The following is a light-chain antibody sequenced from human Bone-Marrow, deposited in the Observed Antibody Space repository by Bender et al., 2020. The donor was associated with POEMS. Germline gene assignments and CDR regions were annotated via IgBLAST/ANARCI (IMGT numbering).Light chain of an antibody. J-gene: IGLJ3*02. V-gene: IGLV2-14*01. Sequence: QSALTQPASMSGSPGQSITISCTGTSNDVGGYDYVSWYQQYPGKAPKLMIYEVSHRPSGVSDRFSGSKSDNTASLTISGLRAEDDADYYCGSYTSSSTWVFGGGTRLTVL. CDR1: SNDVGGYDY. CDR3: GSYTSSSTWV. CDR2: EVS.